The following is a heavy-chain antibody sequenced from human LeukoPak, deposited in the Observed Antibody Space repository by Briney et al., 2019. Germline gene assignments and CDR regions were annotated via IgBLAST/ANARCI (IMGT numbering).Heavy chain of an antibody. CDR3: AKDRHAPGRYCSSTICFPFDP. D-gene: IGHD2-2*01. Sequence: PGGSLRLSCAASGLTFSSYGMSWVRQAPGKGLEWVSAISGSGSSTYSADSVKGRFTISRDNSKSTLYLQMNSLRAEDTAVYYCAKDRHAPGRYCSSTICFPFDPWGQGTLVTVSS. CDR2: ISGSGSST. CDR1: GLTFSSYG. J-gene: IGHJ5*02. V-gene: IGHV3-23*01.